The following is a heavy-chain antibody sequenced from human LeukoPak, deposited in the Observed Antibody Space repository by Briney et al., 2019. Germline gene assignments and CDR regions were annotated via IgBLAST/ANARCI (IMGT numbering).Heavy chain of an antibody. D-gene: IGHD3-22*01. J-gene: IGHJ3*02. CDR2: IYYSGST. CDR3: ARGNWYYYDNTGGAFDI. Sequence: SETLSLTCSVSGGSISTYYWTWLRQPPGKGLEWIGYIYYSGSTNQNPSLKSRVTISVDTSKNQFSLKLSSVTAADTAVYYCARGNWYYYDNTGGAFDIWGQGTMVTVSS. V-gene: IGHV4-59*01. CDR1: GGSISTYY.